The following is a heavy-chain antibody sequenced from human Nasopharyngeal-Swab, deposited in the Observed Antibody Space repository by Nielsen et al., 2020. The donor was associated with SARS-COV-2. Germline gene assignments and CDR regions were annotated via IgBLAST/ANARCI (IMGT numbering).Heavy chain of an antibody. D-gene: IGHD3-22*01. Sequence: ASVKVSCKASGYTFTSYGISWVRQAPGQGLEWMGWISAYNGNTNYAQKLQGRVTMTTDTSTSTAYMGLRSLRSDDTAVYYCARDYYDSSGYYVFDYWGQGTLVTVSS. V-gene: IGHV1-18*01. CDR3: ARDYYDSSGYYVFDY. CDR1: GYTFTSYG. J-gene: IGHJ4*02. CDR2: ISAYNGNT.